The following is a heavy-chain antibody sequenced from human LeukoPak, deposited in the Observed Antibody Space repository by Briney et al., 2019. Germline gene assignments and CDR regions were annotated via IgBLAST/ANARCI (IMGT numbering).Heavy chain of an antibody. Sequence: ASVKVSCKASGGTFSSYAISWVRQAPGQGLEWMERIIPILGIANYAQKFQGRVTITADKSTSTAYMELSSLRSEDTAVYYCAREGCSGGSCYFSQGSGYFDLWGRGTLVTVSS. CDR1: GGTFSSYA. CDR2: IIPILGIA. J-gene: IGHJ2*01. CDR3: AREGCSGGSCYFSQGSGYFDL. V-gene: IGHV1-69*04. D-gene: IGHD2-15*01.